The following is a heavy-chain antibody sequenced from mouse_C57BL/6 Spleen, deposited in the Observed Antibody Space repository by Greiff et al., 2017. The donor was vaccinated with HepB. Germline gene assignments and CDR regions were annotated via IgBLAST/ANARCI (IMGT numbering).Heavy chain of an antibody. J-gene: IGHJ4*01. V-gene: IGHV3-6*01. CDR1: GYSITSGYY. Sequence: VQLKESGPGLVKPSQSLSLTCSVTGYSITSGYYWNWIRQFPGNKLEWMGYISYDGSNNYNPSLKNRISITRDTSKNQFFLKLNSVTTEDTATYYCASFVYAMDYWGQGTSVTVSS. CDR2: ISYDGSN. CDR3: ASFVYAMDY.